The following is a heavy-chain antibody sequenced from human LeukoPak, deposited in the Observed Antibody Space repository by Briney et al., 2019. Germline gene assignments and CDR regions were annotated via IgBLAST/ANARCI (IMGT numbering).Heavy chain of an antibody. J-gene: IGHJ4*02. Sequence: GGSLRLSCAVSGFTFSSYAMHWVRQAPGKGLEWVAVISYDGSNKSYADSVKGRFTFSRDNSKNTLYLQMNSLRGEDTAVYYCARASHVDAAMVIGYWGQGILVTVSS. CDR1: GFTFSSYA. D-gene: IGHD5-18*01. CDR2: ISYDGSNK. V-gene: IGHV3-30-3*01. CDR3: ARASHVDAAMVIGY.